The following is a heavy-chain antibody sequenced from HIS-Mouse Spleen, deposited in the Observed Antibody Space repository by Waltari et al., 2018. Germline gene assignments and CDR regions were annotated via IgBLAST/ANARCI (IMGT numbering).Heavy chain of an antibody. J-gene: IGHJ6*02. D-gene: IGHD6-13*01. V-gene: IGHV4-59*01. Sequence: QVQLQESGPGLVKPSETLSLTCTVSGGSISSYYWIWIRPPPGKGLEWIGYIYYSGSTNYNPSLKSRVTISVDTSKNQFSLKLSSVTAADTAVYYCARVSVGSSSLYYYGMDVWGQGTTVTVSS. CDR2: IYYSGST. CDR1: GGSISSYY. CDR3: ARVSVGSSSLYYYGMDV.